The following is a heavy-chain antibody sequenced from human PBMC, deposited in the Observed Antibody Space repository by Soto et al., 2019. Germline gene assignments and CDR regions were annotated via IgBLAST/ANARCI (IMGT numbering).Heavy chain of an antibody. D-gene: IGHD6-19*01. CDR3: ARTYRSGWRIIYYFDY. CDR1: GASISNIDYY. Sequence: QVQLQESGPGLVKPSQTLSLTCTVSGASISNIDYYWSWIRQPPGKGLEWIGYIYYSGSTDYNPSLKSRLTISVDTSKHRFSLKLRSVTAADTAVYYCARTYRSGWRIIYYFDYWGQGTLVTVSS. J-gene: IGHJ4*02. V-gene: IGHV4-30-4*01. CDR2: IYYSGST.